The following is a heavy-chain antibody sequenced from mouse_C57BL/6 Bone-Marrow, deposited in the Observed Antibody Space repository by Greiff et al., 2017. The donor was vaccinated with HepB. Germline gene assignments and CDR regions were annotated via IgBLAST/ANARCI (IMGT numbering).Heavy chain of an antibody. J-gene: IGHJ3*01. CDR1: GFTFSDYG. V-gene: IGHV5-17*01. Sequence: EVQVVESGGGLVKPGGSLKLSCAASGFTFSDYGMHWVRQAPETGLEWVAYISSGSSTIYYADTVKGRFTISRDNAKNTLFLQMTSLRSEDTAMYYCARDDYDVEAYWGQGTLVTVSA. CDR2: ISSGSSTI. CDR3: ARDDYDVEAY. D-gene: IGHD2-4*01.